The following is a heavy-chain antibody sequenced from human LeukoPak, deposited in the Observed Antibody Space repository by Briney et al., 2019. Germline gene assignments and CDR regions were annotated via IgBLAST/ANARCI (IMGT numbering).Heavy chain of an antibody. D-gene: IGHD6-6*01. V-gene: IGHV4-61*02. J-gene: IGHJ1*01. CDR3: ARGARIAARNNRAEYFQH. CDR2: IYTSGST. CDR1: GGSISSGSYY. Sequence: SQTLSLTCTVSGGSISSGSYYWSWIRQPAGKGLEWIGRIYTSGSTNYNPSLKSRVTISADTSKNQFSLKLSSVTAADTAVYYCARGARIAARNNRAEYFQHWGQGTLVTVSS.